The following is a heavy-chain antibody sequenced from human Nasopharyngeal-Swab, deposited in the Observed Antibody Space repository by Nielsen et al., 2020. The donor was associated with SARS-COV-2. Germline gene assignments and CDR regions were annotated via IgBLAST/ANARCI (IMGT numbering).Heavy chain of an antibody. D-gene: IGHD6-13*01. Sequence: GESLKIYCAASEFNFSSHWMSWVRQDPGKGLEWVANIKQDGSEKYYVDSVKGRFTISRDNAKNSLYLKMKSLRAEDTAVYYCARKPPQQLVGGEFDYWGQGTLVTVSS. V-gene: IGHV3-7*01. CDR2: IKQDGSEK. CDR1: EFNFSSHW. CDR3: ARKPPQQLVGGEFDY. J-gene: IGHJ4*02.